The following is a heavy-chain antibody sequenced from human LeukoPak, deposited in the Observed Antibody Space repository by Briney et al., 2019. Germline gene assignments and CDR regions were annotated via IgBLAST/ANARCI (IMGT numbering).Heavy chain of an antibody. CDR2: IYSGGST. J-gene: IGHJ4*02. CDR1: GFTVSSNY. D-gene: IGHD6-19*01. V-gene: IGHV3-53*01. CDR3: ARYSSGWPHIDY. Sequence: GGSLRLSCAASGFTVSSNYMSWVRQAPGKGLEWVSVIYSGGSTYYADSVKGRFTISRDNFKNTLYLQMNSLRAEDTAVYYCARYSSGWPHIDYWGQGTLVTVSS.